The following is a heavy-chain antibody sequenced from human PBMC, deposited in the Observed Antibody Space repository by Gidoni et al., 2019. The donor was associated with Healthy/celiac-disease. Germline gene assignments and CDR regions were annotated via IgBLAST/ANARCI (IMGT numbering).Heavy chain of an antibody. CDR2: ISYDGSNK. Sequence: QVQLVESGGGVVQPGRSLRLPCAAPGFPFSSYGMHWVRQAPGKGLEWVAVISYDGSNKYYADSVKGRFTISRDNSKNTLYLQMNSLRAEDTAVYYCAKDGKIWGYCSSTSCPMVYWGQGTLVTVSS. CDR3: AKDGKIWGYCSSTSCPMVY. J-gene: IGHJ4*02. V-gene: IGHV3-30*18. D-gene: IGHD2-2*01. CDR1: GFPFSSYG.